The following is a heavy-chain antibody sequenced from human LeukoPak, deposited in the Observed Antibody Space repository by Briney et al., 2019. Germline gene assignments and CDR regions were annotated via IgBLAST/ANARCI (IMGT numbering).Heavy chain of an antibody. CDR2: IKRKTDAGTT. Sequence: GGSLRLSCAASGFTFSDAWMNWVRQAPGKGLEWVGRIKRKTDAGTTDYAAPVKGRFTISRDDSKNTLYLQMSSLRAEDTAMYYCARAPGLRGSYYNSGSYSHGFDAWGQGTLVTVSS. CDR1: GFTFSDAW. V-gene: IGHV3-15*07. J-gene: IGHJ4*02. D-gene: IGHD3-10*01. CDR3: ARAPGLRGSYYNSGSYSHGFDA.